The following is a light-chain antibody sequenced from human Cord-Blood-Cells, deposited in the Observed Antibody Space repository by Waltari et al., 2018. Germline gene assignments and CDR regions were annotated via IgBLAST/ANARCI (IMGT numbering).Light chain of an antibody. CDR1: QSISSY. V-gene: IGKV1-39*01. J-gene: IGKJ3*01. Sequence: DIQMTQSPSSLSASVGDRVTITCRASQSISSYLNWYQQKPGKAPKLPIYAASSLQSGVPSRFSGSGSGTDFTLTISSLQPEDFATYYCQQSYSTPRFGPGTKVDIK. CDR3: QQSYSTPR. CDR2: AAS.